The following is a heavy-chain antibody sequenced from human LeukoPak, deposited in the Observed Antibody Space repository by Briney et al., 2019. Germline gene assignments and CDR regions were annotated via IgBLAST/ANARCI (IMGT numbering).Heavy chain of an antibody. Sequence: GGSLRLSCAATGFTFRKHWMSWVRQAPGKGLEWVSYISTTGSSIYYADSVKGRFTISRDNVKNLLYLQMNSLRAEDTAVYYCARVQRGIAVALDYWGQGTLATVSS. D-gene: IGHD6-19*01. CDR1: GFTFRKHW. V-gene: IGHV3-48*03. J-gene: IGHJ4*02. CDR2: ISTTGSSI. CDR3: ARVQRGIAVALDY.